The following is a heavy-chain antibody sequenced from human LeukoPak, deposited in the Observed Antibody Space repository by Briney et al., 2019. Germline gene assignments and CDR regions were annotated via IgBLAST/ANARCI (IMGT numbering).Heavy chain of an antibody. CDR3: AGVSGYYESSGYYQDNWFDP. CDR2: ISYDGSNK. V-gene: IGHV3-30*03. D-gene: IGHD3-22*01. Sequence: GGSLRLSCAASGFTFSSYGMHWVRQAPGKGLEWVAVISYDGSNKYYADSVKGRFTISRDNSKNTLYLQMNSLRAEDTAVYYCAGVSGYYESSGYYQDNWFDPWGQGTLVTVSS. J-gene: IGHJ5*02. CDR1: GFTFSSYG.